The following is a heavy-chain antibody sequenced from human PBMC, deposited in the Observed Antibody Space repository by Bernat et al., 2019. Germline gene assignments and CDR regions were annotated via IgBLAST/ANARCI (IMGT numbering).Heavy chain of an antibody. CDR2: ISGSGGST. J-gene: IGHJ3*02. CDR3: AKDLRVAVAADDHDAFDI. V-gene: IGHV3-23*01. D-gene: IGHD6-19*01. Sequence: EVQLLESGGGLVQPGGSLRLSCAASGFTFSSYAMSWVRQAPGKGLEWVSAISGSGGSTYYAGSGKGRFTISRDNSKNTLYLQMNSLRAEDTAVYYCAKDLRVAVAADDHDAFDIWGQGTMVTVSS. CDR1: GFTFSSYA.